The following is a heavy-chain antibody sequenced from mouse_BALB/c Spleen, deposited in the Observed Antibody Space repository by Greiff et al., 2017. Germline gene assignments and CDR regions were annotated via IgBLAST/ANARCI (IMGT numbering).Heavy chain of an antibody. J-gene: IGHJ4*01. CDR3: ARLGLLDY. CDR2: ISSGSSTI. V-gene: IGHV5-17*02. CDR1: GFTFSSFG. Sequence: EVQLVESGGGLVQPGGSRKLSCAASGFTFSSFGMHWVRQAPEKGLEWVAYISSGSSTIYYADTVKGRFTISRDNPKNTLFLQMTSLRSEDTAMYYCARLGLLDYWGQGTSVTVSS.